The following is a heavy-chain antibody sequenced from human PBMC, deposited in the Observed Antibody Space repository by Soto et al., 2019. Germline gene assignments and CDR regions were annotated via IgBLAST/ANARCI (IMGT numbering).Heavy chain of an antibody. Sequence: QVQLVESGGGVVQPGRSLRLSWAASGFTFSSYGMHWVRQAPGKGLEWVAVISYDGSNKYYADSVKGRFTISRDNSKNTLYLQMNSLRAEDTAVYYCAKDRSILGATWGMDYWRQGTLVTVSS. D-gene: IGHD1-26*01. J-gene: IGHJ4*02. CDR2: ISYDGSNK. CDR1: GFTFSSYG. V-gene: IGHV3-30*18. CDR3: AKDRSILGATWGMDY.